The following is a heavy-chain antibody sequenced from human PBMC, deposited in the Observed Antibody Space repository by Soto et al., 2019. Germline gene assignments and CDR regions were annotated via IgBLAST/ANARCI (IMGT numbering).Heavy chain of an antibody. V-gene: IGHV1-8*01. D-gene: IGHD4-17*01. J-gene: IGHJ3*02. CDR2: MNPNSGNT. Sequence: ASVKVSCKASGYTFTSYDINWVRQATGQGLEWMGRMNPNSGNTGYAQKFQGRVTMTRNTSISTAYMELSSLRSEDTAVYYCATLNGDYRYIAFDIWGQGTMVTVSS. CDR1: GYTFTSYD. CDR3: ATLNGDYRYIAFDI.